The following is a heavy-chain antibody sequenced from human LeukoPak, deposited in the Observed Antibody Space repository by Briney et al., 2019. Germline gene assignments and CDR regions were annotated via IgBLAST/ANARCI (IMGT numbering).Heavy chain of an antibody. CDR1: GYSFVLYG. Sequence: ASVNVSCKSSGYSFVLYGIRWVRQAPGQGPEWMGWISTYNGNTKYTEEFQGRVSMTTDTPTSTAYMGLRRLKSDDTAVYYCASLKNYYDSSGYLVTDAFDIWGQGTMVTVSS. CDR3: ASLKNYYDSSGYLVTDAFDI. CDR2: ISTYNGNT. J-gene: IGHJ3*02. V-gene: IGHV1-18*01. D-gene: IGHD3-22*01.